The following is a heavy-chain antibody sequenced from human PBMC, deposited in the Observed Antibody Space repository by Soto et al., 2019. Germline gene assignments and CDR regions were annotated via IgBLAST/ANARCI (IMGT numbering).Heavy chain of an antibody. CDR2: ISSSGDST. D-gene: IGHD1-7*01. Sequence: QVQVVESGGGLVKPGGSLRLSCEASGCTFSDYYMSWIRQAPGKGLEWVSFISSSGDSTKYADSVKGRFTISRDNAKNSLYLQLNSLRAEDTAVYYCARGGVKGTTSRGQVYNWGQGTLVTVSS. J-gene: IGHJ4*02. V-gene: IGHV3-11*06. CDR1: GCTFSDYY. CDR3: ARGGVKGTTSRGQVYN.